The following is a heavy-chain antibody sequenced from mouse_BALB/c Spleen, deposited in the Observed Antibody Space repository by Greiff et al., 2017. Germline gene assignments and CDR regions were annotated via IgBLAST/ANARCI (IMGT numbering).Heavy chain of an antibody. CDR3: GGRGNYYDAMDY. J-gene: IGHJ4*01. CDR1: GFTFSSYS. V-gene: IGHV5-6-2*01. Sequence: EVKLMESGGGLVKPGGSLKLSCAASGFTFSSYSMSWVRQTPEKRLELVAAINSNGGSTYYPDTVKGRCTISRDNAKNTLYLQMSSLKSDDTALYYCGGRGNYYDAMDYWGQGTSVTVSS. D-gene: IGHD1-1*02. CDR2: INSNGGST.